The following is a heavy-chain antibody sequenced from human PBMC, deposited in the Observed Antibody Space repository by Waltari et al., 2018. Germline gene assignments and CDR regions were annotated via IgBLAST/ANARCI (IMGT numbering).Heavy chain of an antibody. CDR2: ISSSSSYI. V-gene: IGHV3-21*04. Sequence: ELRLVESGGGLVKPGGSLRLSCAASDFTFSGYSMNWVRQAPGKGLEWVSSISSSSSYIYYADSVKGRFTISRDNAKNSLYLQMNSLRPEDTALYYCARFGLALDLWGQGTMVTVSS. D-gene: IGHD3-16*01. CDR3: ARFGLALDL. J-gene: IGHJ3*01. CDR1: DFTFSGYS.